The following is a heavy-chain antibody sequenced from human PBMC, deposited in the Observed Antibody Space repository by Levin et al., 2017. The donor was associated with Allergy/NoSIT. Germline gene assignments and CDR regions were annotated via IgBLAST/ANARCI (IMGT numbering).Heavy chain of an antibody. J-gene: IGHJ3*02. CDR2: IYSGGST. Sequence: GGSLRLSCAASGFTVSSNYMSWVRQAPGKGLEWVSVIYSGGSTYYADSVKGRFTISRDNSKNTLYLQMNSLRAEDTAVYYCARWLQSTYAFDIWGQGTMVTVSS. CDR1: GFTVSSNY. CDR3: ARWLQSTYAFDI. D-gene: IGHD5-24*01. V-gene: IGHV3-53*01.